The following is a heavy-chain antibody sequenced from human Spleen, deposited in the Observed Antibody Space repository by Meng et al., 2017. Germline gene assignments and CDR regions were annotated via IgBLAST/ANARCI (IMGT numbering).Heavy chain of an antibody. CDR1: GWSFIDYY. V-gene: IGHV4-34*01. CDR2: INHSGST. D-gene: IGHD4-11*01. J-gene: IGHJ4*02. CDR3: ARGPTTMAHDFDY. Sequence: QVPLQQWGPGLLKPSEPMSLTCVVSGWSFIDYYWIWIRQPPGKGLYWIGEINHSGSTNYNPSLESRATISVDTSQNNLSLKLSSVTAADSAVYYCARGPTTMAHDFDYWGQGTLVTASS.